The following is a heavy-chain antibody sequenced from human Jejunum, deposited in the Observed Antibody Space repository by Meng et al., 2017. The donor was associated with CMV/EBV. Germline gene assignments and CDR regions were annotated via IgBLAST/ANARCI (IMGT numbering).Heavy chain of an antibody. CDR3: ARDLNESGNYSPFDP. CDR2: INPNSGGT. Sequence: YTFTAYYIHWVRQAPGQGFEWMGWINPNSGGTNYAQKFKGRVTMTRDRSIGSAYMELSRLTSDDTAMYYCARDLNESGNYSPFDPWGQGTRVTVSS. J-gene: IGHJ5*02. CDR1: YTFTAYY. D-gene: IGHD1-26*01. V-gene: IGHV1-2*02.